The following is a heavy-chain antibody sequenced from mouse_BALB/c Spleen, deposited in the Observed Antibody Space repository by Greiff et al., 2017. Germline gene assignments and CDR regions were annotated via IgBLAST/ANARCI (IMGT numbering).Heavy chain of an antibody. D-gene: IGHD1-1*01. CDR2: ISSGGSYT. V-gene: IGHV5-9-4*01. J-gene: IGHJ3*01. Sequence: EVKLMESGGGLVKPGGSLKLSCAASGFTFSSYAMSWVRQSPEKSLEWVAEISSGGSYTYYPDTVTGRFTISRDNAKNTLYLEMSSLRSEDTAMYYCASPYYYGSSWFAYWGQGTLVTVSA. CDR3: ASPYYYGSSWFAY. CDR1: GFTFSSYA.